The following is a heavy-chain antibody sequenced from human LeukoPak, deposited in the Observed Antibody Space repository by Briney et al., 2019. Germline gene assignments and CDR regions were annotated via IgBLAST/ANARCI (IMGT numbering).Heavy chain of an antibody. Sequence: GGSLRLSCAASGFTFSSYSMNWVRQALGKGLEWVSSISTSSTYIYYADSVKGRFTISRDNAKNSLYLQMNSLRAEDTAVYYCARDPPFIIGTTFFDYWGQGTLVTVSS. CDR1: GFTFSSYS. CDR2: ISTSSTYI. J-gene: IGHJ4*02. CDR3: ARDPPFIIGTTFFDY. V-gene: IGHV3-21*01. D-gene: IGHD1-20*01.